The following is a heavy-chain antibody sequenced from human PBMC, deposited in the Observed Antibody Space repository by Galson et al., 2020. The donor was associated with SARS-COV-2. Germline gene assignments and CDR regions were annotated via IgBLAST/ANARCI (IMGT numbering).Heavy chain of an antibody. J-gene: IGHJ4*02. D-gene: IGHD5-18*01. CDR1: GGSISSYY. V-gene: IGHV4-59*01. CDR2: IYYSGST. CDR3: ARTNLWLDGVDH. Sequence: SETLSLTCTVSGGSISSYYWSWIRQPPGKGLEWIGYIYYSGSTNYNPSLKRRVTISVDTSKNQFSLKLSSVTAADTAVYYCARTNLWLDGVDHWGQGTLVTVSS.